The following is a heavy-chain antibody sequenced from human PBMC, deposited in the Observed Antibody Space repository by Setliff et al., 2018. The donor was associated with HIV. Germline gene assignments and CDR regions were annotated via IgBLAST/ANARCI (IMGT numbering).Heavy chain of an antibody. CDR3: AREDGVIAAPKKIFDP. CDR1: GYTFSIYE. V-gene: IGHV1-8*02. CDR2: MSPKSGNT. D-gene: IGHD2-21*01. J-gene: IGHJ5*02. Sequence: ASVKVSCKASGYTFSIYEINWVRQASGRGLEWMGWMSPKSGNTGYAQMFQGRLTMTRNSSINTAYMELSSLTSDDTAVYFCAREDGVIAAPKKIFDPWGQGALVTVSS.